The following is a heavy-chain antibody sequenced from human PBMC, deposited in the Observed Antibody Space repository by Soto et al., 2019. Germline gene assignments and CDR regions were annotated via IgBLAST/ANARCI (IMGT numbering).Heavy chain of an antibody. CDR2: ISGSGGST. CDR3: AKVTYGSSGYFDY. J-gene: IGHJ4*02. V-gene: IGHV3-23*01. CDR1: GFTFSSYA. D-gene: IGHD3-22*01. Sequence: GGSLRLSCAASGFTFSSYAMSWVRQAPGKGLEWVSAISGSGGSTYYADSVKGRFTISRDNSKNTLYLQMNSLRAEDTAVYDCAKVTYGSSGYFDYWGQGTLVTVSS.